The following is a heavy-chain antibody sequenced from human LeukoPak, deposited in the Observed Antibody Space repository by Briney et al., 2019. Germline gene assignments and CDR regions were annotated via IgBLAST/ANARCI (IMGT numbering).Heavy chain of an antibody. CDR2: IYSGDTT. CDR1: GFIVSSNY. CDR3: VRATYSSGWSLNYYFDY. Sequence: PGGSLRLSCAASGFIVSSNYMTWVRQAPGKRLEWVSVIYSGDTTYYADSVKGRFTISRDDSKNTLYLQMNSLRAEDTAVYYCVRATYSSGWSLNYYFDYWGQGTLVAVSS. J-gene: IGHJ4*02. V-gene: IGHV3-53*01. D-gene: IGHD6-19*01.